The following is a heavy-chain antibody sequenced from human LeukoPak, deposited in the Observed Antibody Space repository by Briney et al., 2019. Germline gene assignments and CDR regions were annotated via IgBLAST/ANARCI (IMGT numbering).Heavy chain of an antibody. D-gene: IGHD2-15*01. CDR3: AKDITTVAYCSSDSCYPDY. V-gene: IGHV3-23*01. Sequence: QPGVSLRLSCAASAFTFSSYAMSWVRQAPGKGLEWVSAISGSGGSTYYADSVKGRFTISRDNSKNTLYLQMNSLRAEDTAVYYCAKDITTVAYCSSDSCYPDYWGQGTLVTVSS. CDR2: ISGSGGST. J-gene: IGHJ4*02. CDR1: AFTFSSYA.